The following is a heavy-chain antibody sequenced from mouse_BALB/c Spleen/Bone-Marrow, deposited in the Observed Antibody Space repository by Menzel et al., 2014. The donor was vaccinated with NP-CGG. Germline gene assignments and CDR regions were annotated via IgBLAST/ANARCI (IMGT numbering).Heavy chain of an antibody. Sequence: EVQLQQSGAELVKPGASVKLSCTASGFNINDTYMHWVKQRPEQGLEWIGRIDPANGNTKYDPKFQGKATITADTSSNTAYLQLSSLTSEDTAVYYCAGFGITKEEGYYYAMDYWGQGTSVTVSS. D-gene: IGHD2-4*01. V-gene: IGHV14-3*02. J-gene: IGHJ4*01. CDR1: GFNINDTY. CDR2: IDPANGNT. CDR3: AGFGITKEEGYYYAMDY.